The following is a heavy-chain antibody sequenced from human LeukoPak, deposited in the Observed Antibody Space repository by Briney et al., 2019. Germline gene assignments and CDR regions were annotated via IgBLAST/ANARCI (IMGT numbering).Heavy chain of an antibody. J-gene: IGHJ5*02. CDR2: IYYDGTT. CDR1: GGSISSYY. Sequence: PSETLSLTCTVSGGSISSYYWSWTRQPPGKGLEWIGYIYYDGTTSYNPSLTGRVAISVDTSKDHFALKLSSVTAADTAVYYCARHGAFGSYYGWFDPWGQGTLVTVSS. V-gene: IGHV4-59*08. CDR3: ARHGAFGSYYGWFDP. D-gene: IGHD1-26*01.